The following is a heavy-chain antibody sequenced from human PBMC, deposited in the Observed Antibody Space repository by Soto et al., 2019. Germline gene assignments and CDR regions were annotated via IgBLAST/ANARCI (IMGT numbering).Heavy chain of an antibody. CDR2: ISYDGSKK. CDR1: GFTFSSYG. CDR3: AKAQQVVTFDY. V-gene: IGHV3-30*18. D-gene: IGHD6-13*01. J-gene: IGHJ4*02. Sequence: QVQLVESGGGVVQPGRSLRLSCAASGFTFSSYGMHWFRQAPGKGLEWVAVISYDGSKKYYTESVKGRFTISRDNSKNTLYLQMNSLRGDDTAVYYCAKAQQVVTFDYWGQGTLVIVSS.